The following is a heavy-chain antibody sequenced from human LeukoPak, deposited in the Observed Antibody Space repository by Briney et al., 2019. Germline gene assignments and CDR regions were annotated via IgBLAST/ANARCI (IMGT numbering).Heavy chain of an antibody. J-gene: IGHJ6*03. Sequence: ASVKGSCKASGGTFSSYAISWVRQAPGQGLEWMWEIIPIFGTANYAQKFQGRVTITAVKSTSTAYMELSSLRSEDTAVYYCARVPTGQWLVPTDYYYYYYMDVWGKGPTVTVSS. V-gene: IGHV1-69*06. CDR1: GGTFSSYA. D-gene: IGHD6-19*01. CDR3: ARVPTGQWLVPTDYYYYYYMDV. CDR2: IIPIFGTA.